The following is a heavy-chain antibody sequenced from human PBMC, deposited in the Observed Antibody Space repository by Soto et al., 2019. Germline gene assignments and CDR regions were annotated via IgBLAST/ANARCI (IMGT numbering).Heavy chain of an antibody. CDR3: ASGIHYYDSSGYSLYYYYGMDV. CDR1: GGTFSSYA. D-gene: IGHD3-22*01. Sequence: QVQLVQSGAEVKKPGSSVKVSCKASGGTFSSYAISWVRQAPGQGLEWMGGIIPIFGTANYAQKFQGRVTITADESTSTAYMKLSSLRSEDTAVYYCASGIHYYDSSGYSLYYYYGMDVWGQGTTVTVS. V-gene: IGHV1-69*01. CDR2: IIPIFGTA. J-gene: IGHJ6*02.